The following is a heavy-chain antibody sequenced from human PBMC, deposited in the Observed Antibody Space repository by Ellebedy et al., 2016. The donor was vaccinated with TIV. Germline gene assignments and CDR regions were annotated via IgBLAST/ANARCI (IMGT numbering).Heavy chain of an antibody. CDR1: GGSISSYY. Sequence: SETLSLXXTVSGGSISSYYWSWIRQPPGKGLEWIGYIYYSGGTNYNPSLKSRVTISVDTSKNQFSLKLSSVTAADTAVYYCARDHPNSGSDGGYFDYWGQGTLVTVSS. J-gene: IGHJ4*02. V-gene: IGHV4-59*13. CDR2: IYYSGGT. CDR3: ARDHPNSGSDGGYFDY. D-gene: IGHD1-26*01.